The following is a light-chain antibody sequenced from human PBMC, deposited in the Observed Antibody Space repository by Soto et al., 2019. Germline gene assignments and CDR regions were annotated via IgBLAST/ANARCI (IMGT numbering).Light chain of an antibody. CDR1: QSVSSSY. CDR2: DAS. V-gene: IGKV3-11*01. CDR3: QQRSSWPRT. J-gene: IGKJ1*01. Sequence: EIVLTQSPGTLSLSPGKRATLSCRASQSVSSSYLAWYQQKPGQAPRLLIYDASNRATDIPARFSGSGSGTDFTLTISSLEPEDFAVYYCQQRSSWPRTFGQGTKVDIK.